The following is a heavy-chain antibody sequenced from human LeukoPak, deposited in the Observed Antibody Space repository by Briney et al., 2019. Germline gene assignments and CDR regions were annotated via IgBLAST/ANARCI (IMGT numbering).Heavy chain of an antibody. Sequence: GGSLRLSCAASGFTFSSYGMHWVRQAPGKGLEWVAVISFDGSNKYYADSVKGRFTISRDNSKNTLYLQMNSLRAEDTAVYYCASGWLRFGLDYWGQGTLVTVSS. CDR1: GFTFSSYG. V-gene: IGHV3-30*03. D-gene: IGHD5-12*01. J-gene: IGHJ4*02. CDR3: ASGWLRFGLDY. CDR2: ISFDGSNK.